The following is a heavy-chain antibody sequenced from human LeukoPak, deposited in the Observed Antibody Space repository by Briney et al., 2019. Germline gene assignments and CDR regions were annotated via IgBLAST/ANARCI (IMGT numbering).Heavy chain of an antibody. CDR2: ISAYNGNT. V-gene: IGHV1-18*04. J-gene: IGHJ4*02. Sequence: ASVKVSCKASGYTFTGYYMHWVRQAPGQGLEWMGWISAYNGNTNYAQKLQGRVTMTTDTSTSTAYMELRSLRSDDTAVYYCARRYDYGGKPEFDYWGQGTLVTVSS. CDR1: GYTFTGYY. D-gene: IGHD4-23*01. CDR3: ARRYDYGGKPEFDY.